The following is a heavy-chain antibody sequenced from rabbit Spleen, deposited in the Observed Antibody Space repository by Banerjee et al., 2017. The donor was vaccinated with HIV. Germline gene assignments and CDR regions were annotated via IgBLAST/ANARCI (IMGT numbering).Heavy chain of an antibody. CDR3: ARGSATMTMVITGYYLNL. CDR2: AYAGSSGTT. D-gene: IGHD2-1*01. CDR1: GFSFSNKAV. Sequence: QEQLVESGGGLVKPEGSLKLSCTASGFSFSNKAVVCWVRQAPGKGLEWVACAYAGSSGTTYSATWANGRFTISKTSSTTVTLQMTSLTAADTATYFCARGSATMTMVITGYYLNLWGQGTLVTVS. V-gene: IGHV1S45*01. J-gene: IGHJ4*01.